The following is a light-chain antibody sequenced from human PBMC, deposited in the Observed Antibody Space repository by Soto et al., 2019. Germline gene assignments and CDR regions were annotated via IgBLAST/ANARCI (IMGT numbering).Light chain of an antibody. CDR2: GAT. Sequence: EIVMTQSPAPLSVSPGETATLSCRASQCVGSAVAWSQHKPGQTPRLLIVGATIRATGVPGRFSGVGSGTEVTLAIDTRQSEDCAVYFCQQYRNWPPLSVGGGTAVEI. V-gene: IGKV3D-15*03. CDR1: QCVGSA. CDR3: QQYRNWPPLS. J-gene: IGKJ4*01.